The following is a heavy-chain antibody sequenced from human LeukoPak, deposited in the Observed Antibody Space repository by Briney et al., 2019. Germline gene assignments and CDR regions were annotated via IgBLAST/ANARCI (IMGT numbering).Heavy chain of an antibody. CDR3: ARGVAAAGTPDYYYYYYMDV. D-gene: IGHD6-13*01. Sequence: GGSLRLSCAASGFTFDDYAMHWVRQAPGKGLEWVSGISWNSGSIGYADSVKGRFTISRDNAKNSLYLQMNSLRAEDTALYYCARGVAAAGTPDYYYYYYMDVWGKGTTVTVSS. CDR1: GFTFDDYA. J-gene: IGHJ6*03. CDR2: ISWNSGSI. V-gene: IGHV3-9*01.